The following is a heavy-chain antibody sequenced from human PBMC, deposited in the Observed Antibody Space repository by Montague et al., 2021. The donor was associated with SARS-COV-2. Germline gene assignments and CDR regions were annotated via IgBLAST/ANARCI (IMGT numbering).Heavy chain of an antibody. CDR3: ARDGEVVGNWFDP. CDR2: IYYSGST. CDR1: GGSISSSSYY. J-gene: IGHJ5*02. V-gene: IGHV4-39*07. Sequence: SETLSLTCTVSGGSISSSSYYWGWIRQPPGKGLEWIGSIYYSGSTYYNPSLKSRVTISVDTSKNQFSLKLSSVTAADTAVYYCARDGEVVGNWFDPWGQGPLVTVSS. D-gene: IGHD2-2*01.